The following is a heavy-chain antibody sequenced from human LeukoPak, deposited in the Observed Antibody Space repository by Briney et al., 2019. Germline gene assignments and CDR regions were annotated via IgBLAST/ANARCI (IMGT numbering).Heavy chain of an antibody. CDR2: ISSSGSTI. J-gene: IGHJ4*02. CDR3: AKGSDDYVWGSYRPFDY. CDR1: GFTFSDYY. D-gene: IGHD3-16*02. V-gene: IGHV3-11*01. Sequence: GGSLRLSCAASGFTFSDYYMSWIRQAPGKGLEWVSYISSSGSTIYYADSVKGRFTISRDNSKNTLYLQMNSLRAEDTAVYYCAKGSDDYVWGSYRPFDYWGQGTLVTVSS.